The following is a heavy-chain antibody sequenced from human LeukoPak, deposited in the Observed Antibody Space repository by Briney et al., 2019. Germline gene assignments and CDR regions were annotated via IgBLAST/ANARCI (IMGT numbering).Heavy chain of an antibody. CDR1: VYSFTALY. Sequence: ASVKVSCKTSVYSFTALYIHWVRQAPGQGLEWMGWIHPRRGDTNYAQKFQGRVTMTRDTSISTAYLDLSSLRSDDTAVYYCARDGDYGTGSYYRGCIDSWGQGTPVTVSP. D-gene: IGHD3-10*01. CDR2: IHPRRGDT. CDR3: ARDGDYGTGSYYRGCIDS. J-gene: IGHJ4*02. V-gene: IGHV1-2*02.